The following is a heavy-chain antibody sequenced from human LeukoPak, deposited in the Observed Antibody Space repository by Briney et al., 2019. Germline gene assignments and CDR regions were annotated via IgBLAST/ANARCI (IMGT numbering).Heavy chain of an antibody. J-gene: IGHJ6*03. CDR1: GYTFTSYA. D-gene: IGHD6-13*01. CDR2: INTNTGNP. CDR3: ARDRHGSWYSYYYYYYMDV. Sequence: ASVKVSCKASGYTFTSYAMNWVRQAPGQGFEWMGWINTNTGNPTYAQGFTGRFVFSLDTSVSTAYLQISSLKAEDTAVYYCARDRHGSWYSYYYYYYMDVWGKGTTVTVSS. V-gene: IGHV7-4-1*02.